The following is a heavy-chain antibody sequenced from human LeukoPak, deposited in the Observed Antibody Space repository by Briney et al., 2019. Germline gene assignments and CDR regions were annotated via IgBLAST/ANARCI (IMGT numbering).Heavy chain of an antibody. D-gene: IGHD6-13*01. CDR2: IYHSGST. J-gene: IGHJ3*02. CDR1: GGSISSGGYS. Sequence: SETLSLTCAVSGGSISSGGYSWSWIRQPPGKGLEWIGYIYHSGSTYYNPSLKSRVTISVDTSKNQFSLKLSSVTAADTAVYYCAMFSSSWINAFDIWGQGTMVTVSS. CDR3: AMFSSSWINAFDI. V-gene: IGHV4-30-2*05.